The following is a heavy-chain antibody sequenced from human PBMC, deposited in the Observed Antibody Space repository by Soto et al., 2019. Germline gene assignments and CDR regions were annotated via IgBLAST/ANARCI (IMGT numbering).Heavy chain of an antibody. J-gene: IGHJ1*01. CDR3: ASDLVESGYPEYFQH. CDR1: GFTVSSNY. D-gene: IGHD3-22*01. CDR2: IYSGGST. Sequence: EVQLVESGGGLIQPGGSLRLSCAASGFTVSSNYMSWVRQAPGKGLEWVSVIYSGGSTYYADSVKGRFTISRDNSKNTLYLQMNSLRAEDTSVYSCASDLVESGYPEYFQHWGQGTLVTVSS. V-gene: IGHV3-53*01.